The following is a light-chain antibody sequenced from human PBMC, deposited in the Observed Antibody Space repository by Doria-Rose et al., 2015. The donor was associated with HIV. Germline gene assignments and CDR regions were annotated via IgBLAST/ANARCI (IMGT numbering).Light chain of an antibody. CDR1: SSDVGTYNY. CDR2: EVS. Sequence: TGTSSDVGTYNYVSWYQQHPGKAPKLMIFEVSNRPSGVSNRFSGSKSGNTASLTISGLLAEDEADYYCSSYTSSSTPEVFGGGTKLTVL. V-gene: IGLV2-14*01. CDR3: SSYTSSSTPEV. J-gene: IGLJ2*01.